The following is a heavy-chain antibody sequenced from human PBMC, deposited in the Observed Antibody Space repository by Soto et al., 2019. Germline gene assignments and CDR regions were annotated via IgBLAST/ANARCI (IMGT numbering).Heavy chain of an antibody. D-gene: IGHD3-10*01. Sequence: QVQLQQWGAGLLKPSETLSLTCAVYGGSFSGYYWSWIRQPPGKGLEWIGEINHSGGTNYNPSRTGRVTLSVDASKTQFSMERSSVTAAGTAVYYCAGRKGLGGSGSAGDCWGQGTLVTGSS. CDR2: INHSGGT. V-gene: IGHV4-34*01. J-gene: IGHJ4*02. CDR1: GGSFSGYY. CDR3: AGRKGLGGSGSAGDC.